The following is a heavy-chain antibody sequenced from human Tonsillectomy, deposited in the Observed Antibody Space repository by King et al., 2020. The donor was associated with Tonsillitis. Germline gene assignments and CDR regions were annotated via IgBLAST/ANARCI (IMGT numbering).Heavy chain of an antibody. CDR2: IYYSGST. J-gene: IGHJ5*02. D-gene: IGHD6-25*01. V-gene: IGHV4-59*01. CDR1: GGSISSYY. Sequence: QLQESGPGLVKPSETLSLTCTVSGGSISSYYWSWIRQPPGKGLEWIGYIYYSGSTNYNPSLKSRVTISVDTSKNQFSLKLSSVTAADTAVYYCARDSGSWFDPWGQGTLVTVSS. CDR3: ARDSGSWFDP.